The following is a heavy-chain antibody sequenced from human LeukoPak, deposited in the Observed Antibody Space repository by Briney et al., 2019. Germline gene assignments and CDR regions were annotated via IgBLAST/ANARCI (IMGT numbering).Heavy chain of an antibody. CDR1: GFTFDDYA. V-gene: IGHV3-9*01. Sequence: GRSLRLSCAASGFTFDDYAMHWVRQAPGKGLEWVSGISWNSGSIGYADSVKGRFTISRDNAKNSLYLQMNSLRAEDTALYYCAKDMQGPLGGSAFDIWGQGTMVTVSS. CDR3: AKDMQGPLGGSAFDI. J-gene: IGHJ3*02. CDR2: ISWNSGSI. D-gene: IGHD3-16*01.